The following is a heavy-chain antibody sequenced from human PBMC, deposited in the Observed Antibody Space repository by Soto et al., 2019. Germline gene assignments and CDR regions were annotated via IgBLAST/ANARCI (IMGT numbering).Heavy chain of an antibody. V-gene: IGHV4-34*01. D-gene: IGHD6-13*01. CDR3: ARDTSSWYFDY. Sequence: SETLSLTCAVYGGSFSGYYWSWIRQPPGKGLEWIGEINHSGSTNYNPSLKSRVTISVDTSKNQFSLQVNSVTPEDTAVHYCARDTSSWYFDYWGQGTLVTVSS. CDR2: INHSGST. J-gene: IGHJ4*02. CDR1: GGSFSGYY.